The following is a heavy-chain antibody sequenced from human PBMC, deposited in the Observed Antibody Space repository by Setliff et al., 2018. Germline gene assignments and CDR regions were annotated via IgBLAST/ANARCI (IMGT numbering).Heavy chain of an antibody. Sequence: ASVKVSCKASGGSFRNSGSGWVRQAPGQGLEWIGGIVPIYGPAKYAQKFQGRVEITTDESTNTAYMELSSLTSDDTATYYCAKASVWAVDANCGSFDVWGQGTVVTVSS. D-gene: IGHD2-15*01. CDR1: GGSFRNSG. CDR2: IVPIYGPA. V-gene: IGHV1-69*05. J-gene: IGHJ3*01. CDR3: AKASVWAVDANCGSFDV.